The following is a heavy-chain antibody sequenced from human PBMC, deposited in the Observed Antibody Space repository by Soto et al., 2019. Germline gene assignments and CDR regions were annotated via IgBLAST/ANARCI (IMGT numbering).Heavy chain of an antibody. J-gene: IGHJ6*02. D-gene: IGHD1-1*01. CDR3: ARAGLNYYYYGMDV. CDR2: ISAYNGNT. Sequence: ASVKVSCKASGYTFTIYGIIWVRQAPGQGLEWMGWISAYNGNTGYAQKFQGRVTMTRNTSISTAYMELSSLRSEDTAVYYCARAGLNYYYYGMDVWGQGTTVTVSS. CDR1: GYTFTIYG. V-gene: IGHV1-8*02.